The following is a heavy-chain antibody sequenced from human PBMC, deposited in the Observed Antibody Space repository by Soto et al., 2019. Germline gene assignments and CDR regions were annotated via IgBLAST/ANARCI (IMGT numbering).Heavy chain of an antibody. J-gene: IGHJ4*02. V-gene: IGHV3-23*01. D-gene: IGHD3-22*01. CDR3: ATLYYYDSSGYYGY. Sequence: GGSLRLSCAASGFPFSSYAMSWVRQAPGKGLEWVSAISGSGGSTYYADSVKGRFTISRDNSKNTLYLQMNSLRAEDTVVYYCATLYYYDSSGYYGYWGQGTLVTVSS. CDR2: ISGSGGST. CDR1: GFPFSSYA.